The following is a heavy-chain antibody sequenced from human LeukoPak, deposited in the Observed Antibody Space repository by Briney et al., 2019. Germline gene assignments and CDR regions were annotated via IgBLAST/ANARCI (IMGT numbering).Heavy chain of an antibody. D-gene: IGHD6-13*01. J-gene: IGHJ6*03. Sequence: GGSLRLSCAASGFTFSDYGMHWVRQAPGKGLEWVAFIRYDGTAKHYADSVKGRFTISRDNSKNTLLLQMNSLRAEDTAVYYCAKGGGSSWYFQEYYYYYMDVWGKGTTVTVSS. CDR3: AKGGGSSWYFQEYYYYYMDV. V-gene: IGHV3-30*02. CDR2: IRYDGTAK. CDR1: GFTFSDYG.